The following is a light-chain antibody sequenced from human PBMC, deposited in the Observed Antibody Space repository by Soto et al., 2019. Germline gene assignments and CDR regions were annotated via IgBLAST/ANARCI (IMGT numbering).Light chain of an antibody. J-gene: IGLJ1*01. CDR3: QSYDSSLSGYV. CDR2: GNS. CDR1: STNIGAGYD. Sequence: QSVLTQPPSVSGAPGQRVTISCTGSSTNIGAGYDVHWYQQLPGTAPKVLIYGNSNRPSGVPDRLSGSKSDTSASLAITGLQAEDEADYYCQSYDSSLSGYVFXTGTKVTVL. V-gene: IGLV1-40*01.